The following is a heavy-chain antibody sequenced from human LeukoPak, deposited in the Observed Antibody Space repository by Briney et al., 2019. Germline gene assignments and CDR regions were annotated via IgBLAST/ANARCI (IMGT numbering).Heavy chain of an antibody. CDR1: GGSISSSSYY. Sequence: SETLSLTCTVSGGSISSSSYYWGWIRQPPGKGLEWIGSIYYSGSTYYNPSLKSRVTISVDTSKNQFSLKLSSVTAADTAVYYCARADFWSGYPYYYYYYMDVWGNGTTVTVSS. D-gene: IGHD3-3*01. V-gene: IGHV4-39*07. J-gene: IGHJ6*03. CDR2: IYYSGST. CDR3: ARADFWSGYPYYYYYYMDV.